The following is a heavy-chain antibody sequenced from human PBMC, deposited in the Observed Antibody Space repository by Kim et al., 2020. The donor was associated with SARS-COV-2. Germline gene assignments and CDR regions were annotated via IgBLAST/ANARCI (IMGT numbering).Heavy chain of an antibody. CDR2: INPYSGDT. J-gene: IGHJ4*02. V-gene: IGHV1-2*02. CDR3: ARSAHFWSGHYLDF. D-gene: IGHD3-3*01. Sequence: APVKVSCKASGYTFTDYYIHWVRQAPGQGLEWMGWINPYSGDTNYAQKFQGRVTMTRDTSISTPYVELSSLRSDDTAVYYCARSAHFWSGHYLDFWGQGTLITVSS. CDR1: GYTFTDYY.